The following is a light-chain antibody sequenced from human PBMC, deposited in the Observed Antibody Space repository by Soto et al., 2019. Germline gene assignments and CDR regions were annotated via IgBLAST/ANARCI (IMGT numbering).Light chain of an antibody. J-gene: IGKJ1*01. CDR2: GAS. CDR1: QSVSRY. CDR3: QQYKNWPWT. V-gene: IGKV3-15*01. Sequence: EIVMTQSPASPSVSPGERATLSCTASQSVSRYLAWYQQKPGQAPRLLIHGASTWATGVPARFSGSGSGTEFTLTISSLQSEDSAIYYCQQYKNWPWTFGQGTKVDI.